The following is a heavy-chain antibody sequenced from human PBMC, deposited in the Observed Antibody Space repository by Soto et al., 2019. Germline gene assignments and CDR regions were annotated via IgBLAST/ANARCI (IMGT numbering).Heavy chain of an antibody. D-gene: IGHD2-2*01. CDR1: GGSINDVTYY. CDR2: IYYSGTS. J-gene: IGHJ5*02. Sequence: PSETLSLTCTVSGGSINDVTYYWGWIRQPPGKGLEWIGSIYYSGTSSYNPSLESRVTMSVDTSKKQLSLRLRSVTAADTAVYYCARLHCDSPNCVPLDPWGQGTLVTVSS. V-gene: IGHV4-39*01. CDR3: ARLHCDSPNCVPLDP.